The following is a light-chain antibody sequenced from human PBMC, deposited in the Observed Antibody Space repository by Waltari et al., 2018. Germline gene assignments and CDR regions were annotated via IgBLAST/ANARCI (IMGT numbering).Light chain of an antibody. CDR3: QVWDTSSDRVV. J-gene: IGLJ2*01. CDR2: DDS. Sequence: SYVLTQPPSASVAPGKTARISWGGNNVGSKSGHWYQQKPGQAPLLVVYDDSARPSGIPDRFSASNSGNTATLTISRVEHGDEADYYCQVWDTSSDRVVFGGGTKVTVL. V-gene: IGLV3-21*03. CDR1: NVGSKS.